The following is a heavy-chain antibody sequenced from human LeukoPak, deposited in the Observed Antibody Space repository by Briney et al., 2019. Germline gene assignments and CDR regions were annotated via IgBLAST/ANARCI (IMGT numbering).Heavy chain of an antibody. CDR1: GFTFSKYW. CDR2: IKHDGSEK. J-gene: IGHJ4*02. V-gene: IGHV3-7*01. CDR3: AKGSDYDILSWVDY. D-gene: IGHD3-9*01. Sequence: GGSLRLSCVASGFTFSKYWMSWVRQAPGKGLKWVANIKHDGSEKYYVESMKGRFTISRDNAKNSLYLQMNSLRAEDTAVYYCAKGSDYDILSWVDYWGQGTLVTVSS.